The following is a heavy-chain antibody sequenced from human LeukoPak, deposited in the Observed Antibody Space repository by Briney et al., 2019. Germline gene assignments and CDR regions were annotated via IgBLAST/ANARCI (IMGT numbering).Heavy chain of an antibody. D-gene: IGHD3-10*01. CDR1: GGSIGSYY. CDR2: IYTSGST. J-gene: IGHJ4*02. V-gene: IGHV4-4*07. Sequence: SETLSLTCTVSGGSIGSYYWSWIRQPAGKGLEWIGRIYTSGSTNYNPSLKSRVTMSVDTSKNQFSLKLSSVTAADTAVYYCARRRRFGDEYYFDYWGQGTLVTVSS. CDR3: ARRRRFGDEYYFDY.